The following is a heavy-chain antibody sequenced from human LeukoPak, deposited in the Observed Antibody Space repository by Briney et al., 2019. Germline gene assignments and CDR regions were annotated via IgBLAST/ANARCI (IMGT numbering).Heavy chain of an antibody. Sequence: GGSLRLSCAAAGFTFSSYGMHWVRQAPGKWLEWVTFIRYDGSNKYYADSVKGRFTISRDNSNNTLYLQMNSLRAEDTAVYYCAKGAPSGGSYSSDYWGQGTLVTVCS. V-gene: IGHV3-30*02. J-gene: IGHJ4*02. CDR2: IRYDGSNK. D-gene: IGHD1-26*01. CDR3: AKGAPSGGSYSSDY. CDR1: GFTFSSYG.